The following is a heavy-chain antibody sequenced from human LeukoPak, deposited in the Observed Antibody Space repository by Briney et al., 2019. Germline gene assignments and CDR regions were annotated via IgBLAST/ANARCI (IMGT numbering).Heavy chain of an antibody. D-gene: IGHD3-10*01. V-gene: IGHV4-4*07. Sequence: PSETLSLTCTVSGGSISSYYWSWIRQPAGKGLEWIGRIYTSGSTNYNPSLKSRVTMSVDTSKNQFSLKLSSVTAADTAVYYCARTPIYDYYGSGSYYKAGNYFDYWGQGTLVTVSS. CDR1: GGSISSYY. CDR3: ARTPIYDYYGSGSYYKAGNYFDY. CDR2: IYTSGST. J-gene: IGHJ4*02.